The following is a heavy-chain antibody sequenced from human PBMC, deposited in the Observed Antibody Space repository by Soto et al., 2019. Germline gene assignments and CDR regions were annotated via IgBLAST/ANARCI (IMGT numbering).Heavy chain of an antibody. J-gene: IGHJ6*02. CDR1: GYTFTTYG. D-gene: IGHD6-19*01. CDR3: ARDESPSSDYYDMDV. Sequence: GASVKVSFKASGYTFTTYGISWVQQAPGQGLEWLGWISAHNGNTNYAQKLQGRVTMTTDTSTSTAYMELRSLRSDDTAVYYCARDESPSSDYYDMDVWGQGTTVTVSS. V-gene: IGHV1-18*01. CDR2: ISAHNGNT.